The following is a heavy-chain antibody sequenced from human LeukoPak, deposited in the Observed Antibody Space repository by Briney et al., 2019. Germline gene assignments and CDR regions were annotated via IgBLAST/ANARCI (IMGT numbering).Heavy chain of an antibody. D-gene: IGHD2-2*01. J-gene: IGHJ6*03. V-gene: IGHV3-53*01. CDR2: IYSGGST. Sequence: GGSLRLSCAASGFTFSSYSMNWVRQAPGKGLEWVSVIYSGGSTYYADSVKGRFTISRDNSKNTLYLQMNSLRAEDTAVYYCARIVVVPAAISHYYYYMDVWGKGTTVTVSS. CDR1: GFTFSSYS. CDR3: ARIVVVPAAISHYYYYMDV.